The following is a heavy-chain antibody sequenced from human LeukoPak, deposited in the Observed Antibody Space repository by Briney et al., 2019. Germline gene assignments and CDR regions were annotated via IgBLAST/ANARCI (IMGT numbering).Heavy chain of an antibody. D-gene: IGHD5-18*01. Sequence: ASVKVSCKAFGYTFTSYAMNWARQAPGQGLEWMGWINTNTGNPTYAQGFTGRFVFSLDTSVSTAYLQISSLKAEDTAVYYCARGSWIREFDYWGQGTLVTVSS. V-gene: IGHV7-4-1*02. CDR1: GYTFTSYA. CDR3: ARGSWIREFDY. J-gene: IGHJ4*02. CDR2: INTNTGNP.